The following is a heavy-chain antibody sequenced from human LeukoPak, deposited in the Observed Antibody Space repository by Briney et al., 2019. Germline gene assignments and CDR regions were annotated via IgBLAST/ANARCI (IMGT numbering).Heavy chain of an antibody. CDR2: MNPNSGNT. Sequence: ASVKVSCKASGYTFTSYDINWERQATGQGLEWMGWMNPNSGNTGYAQKFQGRVTMTRNTSISTAYMELSSLRSEDTAVYFCARGRVSSSTWHSTYYYYFYMDVWGKGTTVTVSS. D-gene: IGHD4-11*01. V-gene: IGHV1-8*01. CDR1: GYTFTSYD. CDR3: ARGRVSSSTWHSTYYYYFYMDV. J-gene: IGHJ6*03.